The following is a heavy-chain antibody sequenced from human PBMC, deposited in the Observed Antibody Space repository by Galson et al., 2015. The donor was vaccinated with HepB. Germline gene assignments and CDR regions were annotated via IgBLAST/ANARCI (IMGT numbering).Heavy chain of an antibody. Sequence: SLRLSCAASGFTFSSYAMHWVRQAPGKGLEWVAVISYDGSNKYYADSVKGRFTISRDNSKNTLYLQMNGLRAEDTAVYYCARGGELSDYWGQGTLVTVSS. CDR2: ISYDGSNK. D-gene: IGHD3-16*02. V-gene: IGHV3-30-3*01. CDR3: ARGGELSDY. CDR1: GFTFSSYA. J-gene: IGHJ4*02.